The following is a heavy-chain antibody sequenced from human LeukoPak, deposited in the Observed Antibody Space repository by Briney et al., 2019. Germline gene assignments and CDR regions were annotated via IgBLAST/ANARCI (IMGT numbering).Heavy chain of an antibody. V-gene: IGHV5-51*01. CDR1: GYSFTNYW. D-gene: IGHD3-10*01. CDR2: IYPGDSDT. J-gene: IGHJ4*02. Sequence: GESLKISCKGSGYSFTNYWIGWVRQMPGKGLEWMGIIYPGDSDTRYSPSFQGQVTISADKSISTAYLQWSSLKASDTAMYYCARRDGYYYGSGGYYFDYWGQGTLVTVSS. CDR3: ARRDGYYYGSGGYYFDY.